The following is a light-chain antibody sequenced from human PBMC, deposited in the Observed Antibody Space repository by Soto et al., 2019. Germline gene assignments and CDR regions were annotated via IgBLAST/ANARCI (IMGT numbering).Light chain of an antibody. Sequence: EIVLTQSPGTLSLSPGERATLSCRASQSVSSNYLAWYQQKAGQAPRLLIYGSSSRATGIPDRFSGSGSGTDFTLAISRLEPEDFAVYFCQQYGSSPGLFTFGPGSTVDFK. J-gene: IGKJ3*01. CDR1: QSVSSNY. CDR2: GSS. V-gene: IGKV3-20*01. CDR3: QQYGSSPGLFT.